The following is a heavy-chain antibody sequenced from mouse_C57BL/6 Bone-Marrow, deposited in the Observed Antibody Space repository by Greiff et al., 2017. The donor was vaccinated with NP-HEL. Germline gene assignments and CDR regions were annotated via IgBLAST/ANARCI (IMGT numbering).Heavy chain of an antibody. CDR1: GFNIKDDY. CDR2: IDPENGDT. J-gene: IGHJ3*01. CDR3: TTDYDYGVRFAY. Sequence: VQLQQSGAELVRPGASVKLSCTASGFNIKDDYMHWVKQRPEQGLEWIGWIDPENGDTEYAPKFQGKATITADTSSNTAYLQLSSLTSEDTAVYYCTTDYDYGVRFAYWGQGTLVTVSA. V-gene: IGHV14-4*01. D-gene: IGHD2-4*01.